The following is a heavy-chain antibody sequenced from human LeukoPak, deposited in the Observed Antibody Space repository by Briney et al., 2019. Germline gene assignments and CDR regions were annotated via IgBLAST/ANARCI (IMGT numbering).Heavy chain of an antibody. CDR2: IIPILGIA. D-gene: IGHD1/OR15-1a*01. CDR1: GGTFSSYA. CDR3: AKVLNKKLGHFDY. Sequence: SVKVSCKASGGTFSSYAISWVRQAPGQGLEWMGRIIPILGIANYAQKFQGRVTITADKSTSTAYMELSSLRSEDTAVYYCAKVLNKKLGHFDYWGQGTLVTVSS. V-gene: IGHV1-69*04. J-gene: IGHJ4*02.